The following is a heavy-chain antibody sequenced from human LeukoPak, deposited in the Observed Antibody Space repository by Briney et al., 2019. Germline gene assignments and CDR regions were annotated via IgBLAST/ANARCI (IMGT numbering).Heavy chain of an antibody. D-gene: IGHD1-26*01. V-gene: IGHV4-39*01. Sequence: PSETLSRTRMVAGGSFSSSSSYRGWVRQPPRKCLKWIGSIFSGSTYYNPSLKGRVTISLNTSKNQLSLNLSSVTAADTAVYYCARQGERPGISAYWGQGTLVTVSS. J-gene: IGHJ4*02. CDR2: IFSGST. CDR3: ARQGERPGISAY. CDR1: GGSFSSSSSY.